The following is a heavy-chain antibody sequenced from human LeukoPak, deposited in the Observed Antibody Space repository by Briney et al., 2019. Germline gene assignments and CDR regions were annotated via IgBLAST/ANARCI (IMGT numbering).Heavy chain of an antibody. J-gene: IGHJ4*02. D-gene: IGHD3-16*01. CDR2: INSDGSST. CDR3: ERGHVWGSYSHHDY. CDR1: GFTFSSYW. Sequence: GGSLRLSCAASGFTFSSYWMHWVRQAPGKGLVWVSRINSDGSSTSYAESVKGRFTISRDNAKNTLYLQMNSLRAEDTAVYYCERGHVWGSYSHHDYWGQGILVTVSS. V-gene: IGHV3-74*01.